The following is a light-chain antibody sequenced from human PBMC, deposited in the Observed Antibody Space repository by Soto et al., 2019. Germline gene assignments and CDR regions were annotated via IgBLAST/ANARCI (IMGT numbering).Light chain of an antibody. Sequence: DRQMSQSPATLPASLEDRVTITSRASQTISSWLAWYQQKPGKAPKLLIYKASTLKSGVPSRFSGSGSGTEFTLTISSLQPEDSATYYCQQANSFPYTFGQGTRLEIK. V-gene: IGKV1-5*03. CDR1: QTISSW. J-gene: IGKJ5*01. CDR3: QQANSFPYT. CDR2: KAS.